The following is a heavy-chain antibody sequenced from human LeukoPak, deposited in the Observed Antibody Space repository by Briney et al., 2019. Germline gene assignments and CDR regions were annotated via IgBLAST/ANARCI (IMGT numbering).Heavy chain of an antibody. J-gene: IGHJ4*02. CDR2: IYYSGIT. CDR3: AQNPSPRYFDY. CDR1: GGSISSFY. D-gene: IGHD1-14*01. Sequence: SETLSLTCTVSGGSISSFYWSWIRQPPGKGLQWIGYIYYSGITRYNPSLKSRVTISVDTSKNQFSLKLSSVTAADTAVYYCAQNPSPRYFDYWGQGALVTVSS. V-gene: IGHV4-59*08.